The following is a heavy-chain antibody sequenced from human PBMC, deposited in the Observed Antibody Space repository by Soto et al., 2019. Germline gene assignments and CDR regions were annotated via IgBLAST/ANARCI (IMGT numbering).Heavy chain of an antibody. D-gene: IGHD3-16*01. V-gene: IGHV3-30-3*01. CDR2: VLHDASGT. J-gene: IGHJ5*02. CDR3: ARVGYGVSLGEGFDP. Sequence: QGQLMESGGGVVLPGRSLRLSCAASGLPFSGYAMHWVPQAPGKGLERVAAVLHDASGTFYADSVRGGFTISRDDSKKMLFLQMNSLGPADTAVYYCARVGYGVSLGEGFDPWGQGTLVTVSS. CDR1: GLPFSGYA.